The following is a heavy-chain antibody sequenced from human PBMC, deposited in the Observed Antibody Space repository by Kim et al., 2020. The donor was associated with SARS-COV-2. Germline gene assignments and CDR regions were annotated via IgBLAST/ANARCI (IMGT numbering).Heavy chain of an antibody. V-gene: IGHV3-33*08. J-gene: IGHJ4*02. CDR3: ARDFRFGVFEFDY. CDR1: GFTFSSYG. CDR2: IWYDGSNK. Sequence: GGSLRLSCAASGFTFSSYGMHWVRQAPGKGLEWVAVIWYDGSNKYYADSVKGRFTISRDNSKNTLYLQMNSLRAEDTAVYYCARDFRFGVFEFDYWGQGTLVTVSS. D-gene: IGHD3-10*01.